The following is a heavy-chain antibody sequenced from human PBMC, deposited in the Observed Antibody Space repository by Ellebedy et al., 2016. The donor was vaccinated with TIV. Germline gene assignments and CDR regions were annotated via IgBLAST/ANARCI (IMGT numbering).Heavy chain of an antibody. J-gene: IGHJ4*02. CDR1: GCPMRNYY. CDR2: IFYSGST. Sequence: MPGGSLRLSCTVSGCPMRNYYRSWIRQPPGKGLEWLGQIFYSGSTNYKPSQRSRVTTSVDTSKNQFSLGLTSATAADTAVYYCARGEGGVLLWFGEITFHSWGQGTLVTVSS. CDR3: ARGEGGVLLWFGEITFHS. V-gene: IGHV4-59*12. D-gene: IGHD3-10*01.